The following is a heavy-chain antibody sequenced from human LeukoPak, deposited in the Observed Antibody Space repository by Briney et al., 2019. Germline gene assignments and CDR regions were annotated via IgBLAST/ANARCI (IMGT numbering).Heavy chain of an antibody. Sequence: ASVKVSCKPSGYIFIGYYMHWVRQAPGQGLEWMGWINPNSGGTNYAQKFQGRVTMTRDTSISTAYMELSRLRSDDTAVYYCARGWGATRFDYWGQGTLVTVSS. D-gene: IGHD1-26*01. CDR1: GYIFIGYY. J-gene: IGHJ4*02. V-gene: IGHV1-2*02. CDR2: INPNSGGT. CDR3: ARGWGATRFDY.